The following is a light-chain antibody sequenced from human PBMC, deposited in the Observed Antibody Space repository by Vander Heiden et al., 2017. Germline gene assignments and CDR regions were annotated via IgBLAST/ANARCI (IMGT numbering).Light chain of an antibody. CDR2: SVS. V-gene: IGKV1-6*01. J-gene: IGKJ1*01. Sequence: AIQTTHSPSPLSASGGDRVTITCRTSRDSENYFTWYQQKPGKAPKFLIYSVSSLEGGVPSRFSGSGLGTDFTLTISRLQPEDSGVYYCMQDHVNPWTFGEGTKVEVK. CDR1: RDSENY. CDR3: MQDHVNPWT.